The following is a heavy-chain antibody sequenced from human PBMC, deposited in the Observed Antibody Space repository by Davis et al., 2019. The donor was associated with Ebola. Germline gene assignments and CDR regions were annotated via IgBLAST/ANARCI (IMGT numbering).Heavy chain of an antibody. CDR3: ARAYDFWSGSGYEGLDY. CDR2: ISGSGGLT. D-gene: IGHD3-3*01. V-gene: IGHV3-23*01. J-gene: IGHJ4*02. CDR1: GYSISSGYY. Sequence: PSETLSLTCTVSGYSISSGYYWGWIRQPPGKGLERVSAISGSGGLTYYADSVKGRFTIPRDNAKNSLYLQMNSLRAEDTAMYYCARAYDFWSGSGYEGLDYWGQGTLVTVSS.